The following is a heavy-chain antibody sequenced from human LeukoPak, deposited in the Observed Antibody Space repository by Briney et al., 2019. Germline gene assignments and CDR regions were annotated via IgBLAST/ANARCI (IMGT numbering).Heavy chain of an antibody. CDR2: IHHSGST. CDR3: ANYGSGSYRFDP. V-gene: IGHV4-31*03. CDR1: GGSISSGGYY. J-gene: IGHJ5*02. Sequence: PSETLSLTCTVSGGSISSGGYYWSWIRQHPGKGLECIGYIHHSGSTYYNPSLKSRLIISLDTSKNQFSLKLNSVTAADTAVYYCANYGSGSYRFDPWGQGTLVTVSS. D-gene: IGHD3-10*01.